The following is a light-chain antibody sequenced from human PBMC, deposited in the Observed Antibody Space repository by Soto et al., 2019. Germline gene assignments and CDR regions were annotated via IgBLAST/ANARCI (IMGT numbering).Light chain of an antibody. V-gene: IGKV2-28*01. J-gene: IGKJ4*01. CDR2: LGS. CDR3: MQALQTPVT. Sequence: DIVMTQSPLSLPVTPGEPASISCRSSQSLLHSNGYNCLDWYLQKPGQSPQLLIYLGSNRASGVPDRCSGSGSGTDFTLKISRVEAEDVGVYYCMQALQTPVTIGGGTKVEIK. CDR1: QSLLHSNGYNC.